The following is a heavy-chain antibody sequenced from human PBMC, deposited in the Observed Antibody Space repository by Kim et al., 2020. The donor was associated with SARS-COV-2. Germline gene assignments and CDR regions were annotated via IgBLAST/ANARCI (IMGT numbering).Heavy chain of an antibody. CDR1: GGTFSSYA. J-gene: IGHJ6*02. Sequence: SVKVSCKASGGTFSSYAISWVLQAPGQGLEWMGGIIPIFGTANYAQKFQGRVTITADESTSTAYMELSSLRSEDTAVYYCASGHVGDYPHYYYGIDVWGQGTTVTVSS. V-gene: IGHV1-69*13. CDR2: IIPIFGTA. CDR3: ASGHVGDYPHYYYGIDV. D-gene: IGHD4-17*01.